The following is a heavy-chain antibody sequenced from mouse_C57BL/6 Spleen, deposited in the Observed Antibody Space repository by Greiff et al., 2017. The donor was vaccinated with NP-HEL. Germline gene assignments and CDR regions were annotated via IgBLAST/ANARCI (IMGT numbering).Heavy chain of an antibody. CDR2: INPNNGGT. J-gene: IGHJ2*01. V-gene: IGHV1-26*01. Sequence: EVQLQQSGPELVKPGASVKISCKASGYTFTDYYMNWVKQSHGKSLEWIGDINPNNGGTSYNQKFKGKATLTVDKSSSTAYMELRSLTSEDSAVYYCARSPTRGDYFDYWGQGTTLTVSS. CDR1: GYTFTDYY. D-gene: IGHD2-10*01. CDR3: ARSPTRGDYFDY.